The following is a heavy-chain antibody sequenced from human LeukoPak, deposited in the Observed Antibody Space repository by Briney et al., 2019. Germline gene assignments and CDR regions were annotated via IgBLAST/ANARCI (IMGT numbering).Heavy chain of an antibody. Sequence: SVKVSCKTSGYTFSSYEINWVRQATGRGLEWVGWMNPNTGKTAYARNLLGRVTITRDTSISTAYMDLSGLRSEDTAVYYCARIRPVTTGLKGYYFDYWGQGTLVTVSS. J-gene: IGHJ4*02. CDR3: ARIRPVTTGLKGYYFDY. D-gene: IGHD1-1*01. V-gene: IGHV1-8*01. CDR1: GYTFSSYE. CDR2: MNPNTGKT.